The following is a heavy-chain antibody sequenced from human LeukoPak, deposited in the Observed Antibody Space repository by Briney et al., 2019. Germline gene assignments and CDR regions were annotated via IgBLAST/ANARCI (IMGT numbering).Heavy chain of an antibody. Sequence: QAGGSLRLSCAASGFTLSRYSMNWVRQAPGKGLEWVSYIRSSGDVIYYADSVKGRFTISRDIAKNSLFLQMNSLRDEDTAVYYCTRDPEALDYWGRGTLVTVSS. CDR1: GFTLSRYS. J-gene: IGHJ4*02. V-gene: IGHV3-48*02. CDR2: IRSSGDVI. CDR3: TRDPEALDY.